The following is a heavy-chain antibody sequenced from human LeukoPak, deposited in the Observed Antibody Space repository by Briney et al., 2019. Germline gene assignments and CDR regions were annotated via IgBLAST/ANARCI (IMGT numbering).Heavy chain of an antibody. V-gene: IGHV4-34*01. J-gene: IGHJ4*02. CDR3: ARGWTSYSGSYPIPYFDY. D-gene: IGHD1-26*01. CDR2: INHSGST. CDR1: GVSFSDNY. Sequence: PSETLFLTCAVYGVSFSDNYWSWIRQPPGKGLEWIGEINHSGSTNYNPSLKSRVTISVDTSKNQFSLKLSSVTAADTAVYYCARGWTSYSGSYPIPYFDYWGQGTLVTVSS.